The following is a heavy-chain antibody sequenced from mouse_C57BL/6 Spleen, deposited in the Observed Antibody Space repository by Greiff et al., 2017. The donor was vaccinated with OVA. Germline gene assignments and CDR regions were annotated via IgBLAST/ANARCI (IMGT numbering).Heavy chain of an antibody. CDR3: ARTELRGEYYYAMDY. CDR1: GFNINDYY. CDR2: IDPEDGDT. Sequence: EVQLQQSGAELVKPGASVKLSCTASGFNINDYYMHWVKQRTEQGLEWIGRIDPEDGDTKYAPKFTGKATLTADTSSNTAYLQLSSLTSEDTAVYDCARTELRGEYYYAMDYWGQGTSVTVSS. V-gene: IGHV14-2*01. D-gene: IGHD2-12*01. J-gene: IGHJ4*01.